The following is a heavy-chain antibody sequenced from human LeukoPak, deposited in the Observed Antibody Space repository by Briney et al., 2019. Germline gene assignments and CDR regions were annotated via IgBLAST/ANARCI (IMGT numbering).Heavy chain of an antibody. D-gene: IGHD6-13*01. J-gene: IGHJ6*03. V-gene: IGHV3-11*01. CDR1: GFTFSDYY. CDR2: ISSSGSTI. Sequence: GGSLRLSCAASGFTFSDYYMSWIRQAPGKGLEWVSYISSSGSTIYYADSVKGRFTISRDNAKNSLYLQMNSLRAEDTAVYYCARVGGNSSNFRWYYYYMDVWGKGSTVTVSS. CDR3: ARVGGNSSNFRWYYYYMDV.